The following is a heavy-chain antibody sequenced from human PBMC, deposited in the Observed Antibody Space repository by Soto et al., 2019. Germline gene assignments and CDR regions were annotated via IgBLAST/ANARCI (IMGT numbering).Heavy chain of an antibody. Sequence: VQLLESGGGLIQPGGSLRLSCAASGFTFSYGIHWLHQAPGKGLEWVAYISYVSSNKFYGDSVKGRFTISRDNSKNTQFLQMNSLRAEDTAVYYCAKLVIGYCSGNTCDDYWGQGTLVAVSS. CDR3: AKLVIGYCSGNTCDDY. CDR2: ISYVSSNK. J-gene: IGHJ4*02. CDR1: GFTFSYG. D-gene: IGHD2-15*01. V-gene: IGHV3-30*18.